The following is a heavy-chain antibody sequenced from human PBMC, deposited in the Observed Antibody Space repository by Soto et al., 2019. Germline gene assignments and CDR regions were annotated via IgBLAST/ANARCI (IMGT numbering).Heavy chain of an antibody. V-gene: IGHV1-18*01. CDR3: ARDPDYYGSGSYFDL. J-gene: IGHJ2*01. CDR2: ISANNGKT. D-gene: IGHD3-10*01. CDR1: GYTFTNYG. Sequence: QVQLVQSGAEVKKPGASVKVSCKASGYTFTNYGISWARQAPGQGLEWMGWISANNGKTNYAQNVQGRVTMTTDKSTTTAYMELRSLRSDDTAIYYCARDPDYYGSGSYFDLWGRGTLVTVSS.